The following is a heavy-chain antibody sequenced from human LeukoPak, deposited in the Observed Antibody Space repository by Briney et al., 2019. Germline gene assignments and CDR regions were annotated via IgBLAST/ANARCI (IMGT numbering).Heavy chain of an antibody. J-gene: IGHJ4*02. D-gene: IGHD6-19*01. V-gene: IGHV1-2*02. CDR2: INPNSGGT. CDR1: GYTFSGYY. Sequence: ASVKVSCKACGYTFSGYYMHWVRQVPGQGLEWMGWINPNSGGTNYAQKFQGRVTMTRDTSINTAYMELSSLRSDDTAVYYCARARYSSPAGYWGQGTLVTVSS. CDR3: ARARYSSPAGY.